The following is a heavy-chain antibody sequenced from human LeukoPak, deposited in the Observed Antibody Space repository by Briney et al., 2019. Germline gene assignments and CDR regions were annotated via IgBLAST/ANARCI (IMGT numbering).Heavy chain of an antibody. V-gene: IGHV3-7*01. Sequence: PGGSLRLSCAASGFSFSSFFMNWVRLTPGRELEWVACISQDGSETFYMDSVRGRFTISRDNTKNSLFLHINSMTAEDTAVYFCVRDLGHSRHYFEYWGQGALVTVSS. J-gene: IGHJ4*02. CDR2: ISQDGSET. CDR1: GFSFSSFF. D-gene: IGHD7-27*01. CDR3: VRDLGHSRHYFEY.